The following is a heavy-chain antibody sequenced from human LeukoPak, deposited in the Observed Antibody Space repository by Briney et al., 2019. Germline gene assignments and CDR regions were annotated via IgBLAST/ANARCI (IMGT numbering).Heavy chain of an antibody. CDR3: ASQKANFYDSSGDV. CDR2: ISGSGGNT. CDR1: GFTFSAYA. D-gene: IGHD3-22*01. J-gene: IGHJ6*02. V-gene: IGHV3-23*01. Sequence: GGSLRLSCEASGFTFSAYAMTWVRQAPGKGLEWVSAISGSGGNTYYAGSVKGRFTIFRDNSKNMLYLQMNSLRAEDTALYYCASQKANFYDSSGDVWGQGTTVTVSS.